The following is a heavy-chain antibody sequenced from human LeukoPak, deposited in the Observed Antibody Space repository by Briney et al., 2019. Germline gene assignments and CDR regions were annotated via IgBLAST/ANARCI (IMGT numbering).Heavy chain of an antibody. J-gene: IGHJ5*02. CDR3: ARVMTSGYSNWFDP. Sequence: AASVKVSCKASGGTFSSYPISWVRQAPGQGLEWMGGIIPLFGTANYAQKLQGRVTMTTDTSTSTAYMELRSLRSDDTAVYYCARVMTSGYSNWFDPWGQGTLVTVSS. CDR1: GGTFSSYP. CDR2: IIPLFGTA. D-gene: IGHD3-22*01. V-gene: IGHV1-69*05.